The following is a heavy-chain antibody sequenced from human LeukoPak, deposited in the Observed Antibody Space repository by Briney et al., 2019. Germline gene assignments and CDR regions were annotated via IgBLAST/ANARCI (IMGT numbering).Heavy chain of an antibody. CDR1: GGSFSGYY. D-gene: IGHD6-13*01. CDR3: ARGKPGIAAWRSAYDM. J-gene: IGHJ3*02. Sequence: SETLSVTCAVYGGSFSGYYWSWIRQPPGKGLEWIGEINHSGSTNYNPSLKSRVTISVDTSKNQFSLKLSSVTAADTAVYYCARGKPGIAAWRSAYDMWVQGTMATVSS. CDR2: INHSGST. V-gene: IGHV4-34*01.